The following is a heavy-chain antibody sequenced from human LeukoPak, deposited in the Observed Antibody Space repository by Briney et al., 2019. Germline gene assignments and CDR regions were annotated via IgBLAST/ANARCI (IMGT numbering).Heavy chain of an antibody. CDR3: AKDRHDSSGFTLDP. J-gene: IGHJ5*02. V-gene: IGHV3-23*01. D-gene: IGHD3-22*01. Sequence: GGSLRLSCAASGFTFSSYGMSWVRQAPGKGLEWVSGISGTGHKTYYADSVKGRFTISRDSSKNTLYLQMNSLRAEDTAVYYCAKDRHDSSGFTLDPWGQGTLVTVSS. CDR2: ISGTGHKT. CDR1: GFTFSSYG.